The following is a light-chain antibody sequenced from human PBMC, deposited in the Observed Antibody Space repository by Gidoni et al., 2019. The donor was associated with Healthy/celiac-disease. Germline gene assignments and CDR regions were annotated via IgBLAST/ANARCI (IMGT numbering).Light chain of an antibody. CDR2: GSS. J-gene: IGKJ2*01. CDR3: QQYGSSPYT. Sequence: EIVLTQSPGTLSLSPGERATLSCSASHSVSSSYLALYQQKPGHAPSLLIYGSSSRATGIPDRFIGSVSGTYFTLTISRLEPEDFAVYYCQQYGSSPYTFGQGNKLEIK. V-gene: IGKV3-20*01. CDR1: HSVSSSY.